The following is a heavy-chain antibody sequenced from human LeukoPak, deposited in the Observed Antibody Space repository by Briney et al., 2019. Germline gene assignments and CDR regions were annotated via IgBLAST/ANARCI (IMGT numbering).Heavy chain of an antibody. Sequence: GSSVKVSCKASGGTFSSYAISWVRQAPGQGLEWMGGIIPIFGTANYAQKFQGRVTITADESTSTAYMELSSLRSEETAVHYCARGGSWYYYGMDVWGQGTTVTVSS. J-gene: IGHJ6*02. CDR2: IIPIFGTA. CDR3: ARGGSWYYYGMDV. CDR1: GGTFSSYA. D-gene: IGHD6-13*01. V-gene: IGHV1-69*01.